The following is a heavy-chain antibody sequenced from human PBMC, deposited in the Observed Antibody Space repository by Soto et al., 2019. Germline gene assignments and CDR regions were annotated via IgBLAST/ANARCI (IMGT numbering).Heavy chain of an antibody. Sequence: GGSLRLSCTASGFTFGDYAMSWFRQAPGKGLEWVGFIRSKAYGGTTEYAASVKGRFTISRDDSKSIAYLQMNSLKTEDTAVYYCTRGRGYNWNPNGGFDPWGQGTLVTVSS. CDR2: IRSKAYGGTT. CDR1: GFTFGDYA. D-gene: IGHD1-20*01. V-gene: IGHV3-49*03. CDR3: TRGRGYNWNPNGGFDP. J-gene: IGHJ5*02.